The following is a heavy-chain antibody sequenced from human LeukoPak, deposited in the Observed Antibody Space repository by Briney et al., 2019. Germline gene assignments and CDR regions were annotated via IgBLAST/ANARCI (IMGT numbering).Heavy chain of an antibody. CDR3: ARDRGGAYDFWSGYYTGYFDY. V-gene: IGHV3-23*01. CDR1: GFTFSSSA. D-gene: IGHD3-3*01. Sequence: GGSLRLSCAASGFTFSSSAMSWVRQAPGKGLEWVSSISGSGDSTYYADSVKGRFTISRDNSKNTLYLQMNSLRAEDTAVYYCARDRGGAYDFWSGYYTGYFDYWGQGTLVPVSS. CDR2: ISGSGDST. J-gene: IGHJ4*02.